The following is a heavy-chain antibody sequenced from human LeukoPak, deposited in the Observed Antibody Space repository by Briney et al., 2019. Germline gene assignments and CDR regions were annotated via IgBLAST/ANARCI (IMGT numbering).Heavy chain of an antibody. CDR3: ARDLFYGGNSGIAY. D-gene: IGHD4-23*01. J-gene: IGHJ4*02. CDR2: IYHSGST. V-gene: IGHV4-4*02. Sequence: PSGTLSLTCAVSGGSISSSNWWSWIRQPPGKGLEWIGEIYHSGSTNYNPSLKSRVTISVDTSKNQFSLKLRSVTAADTAVYYCARDLFYGGNSGIAYWGQGTLVTVSS. CDR1: GGSISSSNW.